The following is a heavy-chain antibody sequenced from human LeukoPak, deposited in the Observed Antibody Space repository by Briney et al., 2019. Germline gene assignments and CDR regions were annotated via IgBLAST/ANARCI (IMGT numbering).Heavy chain of an antibody. V-gene: IGHV1-69*06. J-gene: IGHJ4*02. CDR2: IIPIFGTA. CDR1: GGTFSSYA. CDR3: ARHSGKNSGYDYAFDY. D-gene: IGHD5-12*01. Sequence: GASVKVSCKASGGTFSSYAISWVRQAPGQGLEWMGGIIPIFGTANYAQKFQGRVTITADKSTSTAYMELSSLRSVDTAVYYCARHSGKNSGYDYAFDYWGQGTLVTVSS.